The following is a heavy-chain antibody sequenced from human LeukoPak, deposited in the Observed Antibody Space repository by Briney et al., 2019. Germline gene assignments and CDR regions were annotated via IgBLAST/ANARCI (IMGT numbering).Heavy chain of an antibody. CDR1: GGSFSGYY. V-gene: IGHV4-34*01. D-gene: IGHD3-10*01. Sequence: SETLSLTCTVYGGSFSGYYWSWIRQPPGKGLEWIGEINHSGSTNYNPSLKSRVTISVDTSKNQFSLKLSSVTAADTAVYYCARLYGSGSYYNYWGQGTLVTVSS. J-gene: IGHJ4*02. CDR3: ARLYGSGSYYNY. CDR2: INHSGST.